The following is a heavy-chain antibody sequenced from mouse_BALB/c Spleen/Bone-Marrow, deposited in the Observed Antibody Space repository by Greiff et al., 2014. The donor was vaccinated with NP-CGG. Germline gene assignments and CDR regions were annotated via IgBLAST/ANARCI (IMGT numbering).Heavy chain of an antibody. CDR1: GFLLSRYS. CDR2: IWGGGST. J-gene: IGHJ4*01. CDR3: ARRELHAMDY. V-gene: IGHV2-6-4*01. Sequence: VQLQQSGPGLVAPSQSLSITCTVSGFLLSRYSVHWIRQPPGKGLEWLGMIWGGGSTDYNSALRSRLSIINDNSKSQVFLKMSSLQTDDTAMYYCARRELHAMDYWGQGTSVTVSS.